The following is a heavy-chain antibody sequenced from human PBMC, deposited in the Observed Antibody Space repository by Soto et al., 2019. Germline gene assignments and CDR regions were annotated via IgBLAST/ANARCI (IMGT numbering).Heavy chain of an antibody. J-gene: IGHJ3*02. CDR1: GGSFSVYY. D-gene: IGHD3-10*01. CDR3: ARGPHNYYRARGYAFDI. V-gene: IGHV4-34*01. Sequence: SETLSLTCAVYGGSFSVYYWSWIRQPPRKGLEWIGEINHSGSTNYNPSLKSRVTISVDTSKNQFSLKLSSVTAADTAVYFCARGPHNYYRARGYAFDIWGQGTMVTVSS. CDR2: INHSGST.